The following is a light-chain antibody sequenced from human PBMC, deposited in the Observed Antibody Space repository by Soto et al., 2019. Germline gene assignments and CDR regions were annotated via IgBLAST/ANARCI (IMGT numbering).Light chain of an antibody. J-gene: IGKJ1*01. CDR2: LGS. CDR1: QSLLHNNGYNY. Sequence: DIVTTQSPLSLPVTPGEPASISCRSSQSLLHNNGYNYLDWYLQKPGRSPQPLIYLGSNRASGVPDRFSGSGSGTDFTLKISRVEAEDVGVYYCMQALQSPWTFGQGTKVDIK. CDR3: MQALQSPWT. V-gene: IGKV2-28*01.